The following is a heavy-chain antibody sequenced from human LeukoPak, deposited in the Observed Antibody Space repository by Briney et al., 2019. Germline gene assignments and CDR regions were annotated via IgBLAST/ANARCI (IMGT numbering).Heavy chain of an antibody. CDR1: GGSISSSSYY. Sequence: SETLSLTCTVSGGSISSSSYYWGWIRQPPGKGLEWIGSIYYSGSTYYNPSLKSRVTISVDTSKNQFSLKLSSVTAADTAVYYCARARRAVAGTVGWFDPWGQGTLVTVSS. CDR2: IYYSGST. CDR3: ARARRAVAGTVGWFDP. D-gene: IGHD6-19*01. V-gene: IGHV4-39*07. J-gene: IGHJ5*02.